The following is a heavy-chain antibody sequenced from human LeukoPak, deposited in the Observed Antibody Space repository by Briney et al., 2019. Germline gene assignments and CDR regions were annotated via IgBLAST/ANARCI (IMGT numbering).Heavy chain of an antibody. Sequence: PGGSLRLSCAASGFTFRSYWMSWVRQAPGKGLEWVATINPDGSVTYYVDSVKGRFTISRDNARNSVYLQMDSLRTEDTAAYFCARFYGGVTIFDYWGQGTLVTVSS. V-gene: IGHV3-7*03. J-gene: IGHJ4*02. CDR2: INPDGSVT. CDR3: ARFYGGVTIFDY. D-gene: IGHD3-3*01. CDR1: GFTFRSYW.